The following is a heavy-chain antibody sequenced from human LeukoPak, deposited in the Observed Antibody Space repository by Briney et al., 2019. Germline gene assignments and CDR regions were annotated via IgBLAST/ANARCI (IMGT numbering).Heavy chain of an antibody. CDR3: ARRTVSSGDYYFDY. J-gene: IGHJ4*02. V-gene: IGHV4-59*08. Sequence: PSETLSLTCTVSGGSISSYYWSWIRQPPGKRLEWIGYIFYSGSTTYNPSLKSRVTISVDTSKNQFSLRLSSVTAAGTAVYYCARRTVSSGDYYFDYWGQGTLVSVSS. D-gene: IGHD6-19*01. CDR1: GGSISSYY. CDR2: IFYSGST.